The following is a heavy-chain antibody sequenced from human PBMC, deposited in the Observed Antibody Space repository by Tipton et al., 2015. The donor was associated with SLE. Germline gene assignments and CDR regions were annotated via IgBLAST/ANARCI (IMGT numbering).Heavy chain of an antibody. CDR3: VREDWRIWGIGY. V-gene: IGHV4-34*01. CDR2: INHSGST. CDR1: GGSLSGYY. D-gene: IGHD3-16*01. J-gene: IGHJ4*02. Sequence: TLSLTCAVYGGSLSGYYWSWIRQPPGKGLEWIGEINHSGSTNYNPSLKSRVTISGDTSKNQFSLKLSSVTAADTAVYYCVREDWRIWGIGYWGQGTLVTVSS.